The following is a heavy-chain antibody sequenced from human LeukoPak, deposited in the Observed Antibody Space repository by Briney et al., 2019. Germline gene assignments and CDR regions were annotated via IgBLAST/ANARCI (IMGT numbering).Heavy chain of an antibody. Sequence: GGSLRLSCAASGFTVSSNYMSWVRQAPGKGLEWVSAIFSGGRTYNADSVKGRFTISRDSSKNTLYLQMNSLRAEDTAVYYCATTAATRKAIYWGQGTLVTVSS. CDR1: GFTVSSNY. V-gene: IGHV3-53*01. CDR2: IFSGGRT. D-gene: IGHD6-25*01. J-gene: IGHJ4*02. CDR3: ATTAATRKAIY.